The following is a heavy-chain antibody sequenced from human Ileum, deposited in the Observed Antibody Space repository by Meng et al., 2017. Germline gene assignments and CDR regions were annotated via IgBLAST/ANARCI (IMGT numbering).Heavy chain of an antibody. V-gene: IGHV1-3*01. CDR3: ARVAVTGIGYFQY. Sequence: QVRFLQFGGGVKKPGASVKVSCKASGYTFTSHYIHWWRQAPGQGLEWMGWINGGTGNTEYSQNFQGRITFTRDTAASTVYMELSSLRSEDTAVFYCARVAVTGIGYFQYWGQGTLVTVSS. D-gene: IGHD6-19*01. CDR2: INGGTGNT. CDR1: GYTFTSHY. J-gene: IGHJ1*01.